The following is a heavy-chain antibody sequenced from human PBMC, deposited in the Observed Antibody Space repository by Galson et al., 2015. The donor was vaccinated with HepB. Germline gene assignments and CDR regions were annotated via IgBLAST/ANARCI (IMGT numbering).Heavy chain of an antibody. CDR1: GFTFDDYA. D-gene: IGHD3-3*01. Sequence: SLRLSCAASGFTFDDYAMHWVRQDPGEGLEWVSGISWNSGSIGYADSMKGRFTISRDNAKNSLYLQMNSLRAEDTALYYCAKGFWSGPPPYYFDYWGQGTLVTVSS. CDR2: ISWNSGSI. V-gene: IGHV3-9*01. J-gene: IGHJ4*02. CDR3: AKGFWSGPPPYYFDY.